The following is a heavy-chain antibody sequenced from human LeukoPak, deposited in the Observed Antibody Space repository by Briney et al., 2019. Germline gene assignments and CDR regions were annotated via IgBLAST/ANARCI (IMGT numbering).Heavy chain of an antibody. CDR3: ARVYAGAYWYIDL. CDR2: IHYNGST. J-gene: IGHJ2*01. V-gene: IGHV4-61*01. D-gene: IGHD1-26*01. Sequence: SETLSLTCTVSGGSVSSANYYWSWIREPPGKGLEWIGYIHYNGSTHNNPSLKSRVTISVDTSKNQFSLKLSSVTTADTAVYYCARVYAGAYWYIDLWGRGTLVTVSS. CDR1: GGSVSSANYY.